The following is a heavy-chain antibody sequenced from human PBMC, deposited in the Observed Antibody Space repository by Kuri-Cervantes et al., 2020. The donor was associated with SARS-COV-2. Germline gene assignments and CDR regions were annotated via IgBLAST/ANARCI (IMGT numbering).Heavy chain of an antibody. CDR3: ARSSPKGYGYEQQLVPYYFDY. CDR1: GYTFTGYY. CDR2: INPNSGGT. J-gene: IGHJ4*02. D-gene: IGHD6-13*01. V-gene: IGHV1-2*02. Sequence: ASVKVSCKASGYTFTGYYMHWVRQAPGQGLEWMGWINPNSGGTNYAQKFQGRVTITTDESTSTAYMELSSLRSEDTAVYYCARSSPKGYGYEQQLVPYYFDYWGQGTLVTVSS.